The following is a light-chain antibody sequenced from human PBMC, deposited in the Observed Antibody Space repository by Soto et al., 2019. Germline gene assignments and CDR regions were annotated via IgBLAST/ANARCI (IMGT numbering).Light chain of an antibody. V-gene: IGKV3-15*01. Sequence: VMTQSPATRSVSRGERATLSCRASQDVSSKLAWYQHKPGKAPRLLIYSASSRATGIPARFRGSGSGTEFTLTSRSLQPEDFASYYCQQYNRWPPRTFGEGTKVDIK. CDR2: SAS. CDR3: QQYNRWPPRT. J-gene: IGKJ1*01. CDR1: QDVSSK.